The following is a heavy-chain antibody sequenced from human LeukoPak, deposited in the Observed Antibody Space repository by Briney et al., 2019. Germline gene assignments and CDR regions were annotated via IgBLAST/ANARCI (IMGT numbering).Heavy chain of an antibody. V-gene: IGHV4-30-4*01. J-gene: IGHJ4*02. D-gene: IGHD1-26*01. CDR3: ARIGKVGAGNWAPFDY. CDR1: GGSISSGDYY. CDR2: IYYSGST. Sequence: SSQTLSLTCTVSGGSISSGDYYWSWIRQPPGKGLEWIGYIYYSGSTNYNPSLQSRVTMSVDTSKNQFSLKLSSVTAADTAVYYCARIGKVGAGNWAPFDYWGQGTLITVSS.